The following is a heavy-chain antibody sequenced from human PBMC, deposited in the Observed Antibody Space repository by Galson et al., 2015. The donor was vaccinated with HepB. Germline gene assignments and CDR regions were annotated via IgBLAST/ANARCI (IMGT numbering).Heavy chain of an antibody. CDR1: GYTFTNYG. D-gene: IGHD6-13*01. V-gene: IGHV1-18*01. CDR3: ARKIETVYSSSWGLYDYNYYMDV. J-gene: IGHJ6*03. Sequence: QSGAEVKKPGASVKVSCKASGYTFTNYGINWVRQAPGQGLEWMGWIRGDNGDTYYAQKFQGRVTMTTDTSTSTAYLEMRSLRSDDTAVYYCARKIETVYSSSWGLYDYNYYMDVWGKGTTVTVSS. CDR2: IRGDNGDT.